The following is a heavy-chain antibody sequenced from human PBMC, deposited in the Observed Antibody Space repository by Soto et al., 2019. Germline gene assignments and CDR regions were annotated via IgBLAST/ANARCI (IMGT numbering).Heavy chain of an antibody. Sequence: PGGSLRLSCAASGFTFSSYGMHWVRQAPGKGLEWVAVISYDGSNKYYADSVKGRFTISRDNSKNTLYLQMNSLRAEDTAVYYCAKDLEFSGCDYWGQGTLVTVSS. CDR2: ISYDGSNK. D-gene: IGHD6-19*01. V-gene: IGHV3-30*18. CDR1: GFTFSSYG. CDR3: AKDLEFSGCDY. J-gene: IGHJ4*02.